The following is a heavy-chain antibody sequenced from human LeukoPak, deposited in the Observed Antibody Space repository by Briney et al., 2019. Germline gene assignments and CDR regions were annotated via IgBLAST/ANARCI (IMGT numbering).Heavy chain of an antibody. D-gene: IGHD3-9*01. Sequence: GGSLRLSCAASGFTFSSYSMNWVRQAPGKGLEWVSYINSSSSTIYYADSVKGRFTISRDNAKNSLYLQMNSLRAEDTAVYYCARGPVLRYFDWLSATDAFDIWGQGTMVTVSS. J-gene: IGHJ3*02. V-gene: IGHV3-48*01. CDR1: GFTFSSYS. CDR2: INSSSSTI. CDR3: ARGPVLRYFDWLSATDAFDI.